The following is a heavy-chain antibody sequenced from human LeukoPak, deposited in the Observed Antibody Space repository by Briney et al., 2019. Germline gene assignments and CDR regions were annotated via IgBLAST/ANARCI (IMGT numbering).Heavy chain of an antibody. CDR1: GGSIGSGGYY. D-gene: IGHD1-14*01. CDR3: ASSGMDAFDI. J-gene: IGHJ3*02. V-gene: IGHV4-61*08. Sequence: SETLSLTCTVSGGSIGSGGYYWSWIRQPPGKGLEWIGRIYNSGSTNYNPSLKSRVTMSVDTSKNQFSLKLSSVTAADTAVYYCASSGMDAFDIWGQGTMVTVSS. CDR2: IYNSGST.